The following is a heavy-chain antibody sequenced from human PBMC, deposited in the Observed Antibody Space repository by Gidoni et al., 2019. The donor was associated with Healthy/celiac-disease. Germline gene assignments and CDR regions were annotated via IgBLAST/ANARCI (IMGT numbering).Heavy chain of an antibody. V-gene: IGHV3-30-3*01. J-gene: IGHJ3*02. CDR3: ARDAPHSSGYYYGSANAFDI. Sequence: QVQLVESGGGVVQPGRSLRLSCAASGFTFSSYAMHWVRQAPGKGLEWVAVISYDGSNKYYADSVKGRFTISRDNSKNTLYLQMNSLRAEDTAVYYCARDAPHSSGYYYGSANAFDIWGQGTMVTVSS. CDR2: ISYDGSNK. D-gene: IGHD3-22*01. CDR1: GFTFSSYA.